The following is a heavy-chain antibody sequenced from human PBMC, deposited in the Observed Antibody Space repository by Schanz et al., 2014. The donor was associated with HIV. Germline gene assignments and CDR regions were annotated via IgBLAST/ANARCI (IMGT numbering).Heavy chain of an antibody. CDR3: ARDSTMDYFDY. D-gene: IGHD3-3*02. Sequence: QVHLQESGPGLVKPSQTLSLTCSVSGYSISRGGYYWSWIRQHPGKGLEWIGYTYHSGITNYNPSLKSRVSISVDTSETHFSLKLSSGTAADTAVYYCARDSTMDYFDYWGQGTLVTVSS. V-gene: IGHV4-31*02. J-gene: IGHJ4*02. CDR2: TYHSGIT. CDR1: GYSISRGGYY.